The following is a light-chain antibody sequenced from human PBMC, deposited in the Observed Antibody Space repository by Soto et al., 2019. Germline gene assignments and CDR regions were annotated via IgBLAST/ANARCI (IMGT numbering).Light chain of an antibody. CDR1: QSVSSRY. V-gene: IGKV3-20*01. Sequence: DIVLTQSPSTLSVSPGERATLSCRASQSVSSRYVAWYKQQPGQPPRLLIYGASSRATGIPDRLSGSGSGTDFTLTISRLEPEDFAVFYCQHYDSLPITFGQGTRREI. J-gene: IGKJ5*01. CDR3: QHYDSLPIT. CDR2: GAS.